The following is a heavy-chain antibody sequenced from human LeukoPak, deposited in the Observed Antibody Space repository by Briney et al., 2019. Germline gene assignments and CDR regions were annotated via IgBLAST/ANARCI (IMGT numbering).Heavy chain of an antibody. CDR3: ARATPRPYYFDY. CDR1: GGSFSGYY. J-gene: IGHJ4*02. CDR2: INHSGST. V-gene: IGHV4-34*01. Sequence: PSETLSLTCAVYGGSFSGYYWSWIRQPPGKGLEWIGEINHSGSTNYNPSLKSRVTISVDTSKNQFSLKLSSVTAADTAVYYCARATPRPYYFDYWGQGTLVTVSS.